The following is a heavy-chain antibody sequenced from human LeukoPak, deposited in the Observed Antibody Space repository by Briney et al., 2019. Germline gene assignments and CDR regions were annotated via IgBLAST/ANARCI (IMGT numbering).Heavy chain of an antibody. CDR2: ISAYNGNT. D-gene: IGHD3-22*01. Sequence: ASVKVSCKASGGTFTSYGISWVRQAPGQGLEWMGWISAYNGNTNYAQKLQGRVTMTTDTSTSTAYMELRSLRSDDTAVYYCARNTYYYDSSGYYEYFQHWGQGTLVTVSS. J-gene: IGHJ1*01. CDR3: ARNTYYYDSSGYYEYFQH. V-gene: IGHV1-18*01. CDR1: GGTFTSYG.